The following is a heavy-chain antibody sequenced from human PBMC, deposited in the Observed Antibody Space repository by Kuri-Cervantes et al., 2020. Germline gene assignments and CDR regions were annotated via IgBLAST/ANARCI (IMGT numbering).Heavy chain of an antibody. CDR2: IKGDGSQK. V-gene: IGHV3-7*01. Sequence: GGSLRLSCAASGFTFSSYWMSWVRQAPGKGLEWVANIKGDGSQKHYVDSVKGRFTISRDNAKNSLYLQMNSLRAEDTAVYYCVRGGGIAAAVGYWGQGTLVTVSS. D-gene: IGHD6-13*01. CDR1: GFTFSSYW. J-gene: IGHJ4*02. CDR3: VRGGGIAAAVGY.